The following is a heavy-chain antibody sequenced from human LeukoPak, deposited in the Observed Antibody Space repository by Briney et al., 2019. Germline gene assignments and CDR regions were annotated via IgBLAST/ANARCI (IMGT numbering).Heavy chain of an antibody. J-gene: IGHJ4*02. Sequence: PGGSLRLFCAASGFTFSSYEMNWVRQAPGKGLEWVSYISSSGSTIYYADSVKGRFTISRDNAKNSLYLQMNSLRAEDTAVYYCARDRDSSGYGFDYWGQGTLVTVSS. CDR1: GFTFSSYE. V-gene: IGHV3-48*03. CDR2: ISSSGSTI. D-gene: IGHD3-22*01. CDR3: ARDRDSSGYGFDY.